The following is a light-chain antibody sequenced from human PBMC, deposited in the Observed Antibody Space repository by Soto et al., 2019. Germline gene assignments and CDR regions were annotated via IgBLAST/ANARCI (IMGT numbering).Light chain of an antibody. CDR1: QSLLHSNGNNY. V-gene: IGKV2-28*01. J-gene: IGKJ5*01. Sequence: DILLTQSPLSLPVTPGEPASISCRSSQSLLHSNGNNYLDWFLQKPGQSPQLLFYRGSSRASGVPDRFSASGSGTDFTLKISRVEAEDVGVYYCMRGLQGAFGQGRRLEIK. CDR2: RGS. CDR3: MRGLQGA.